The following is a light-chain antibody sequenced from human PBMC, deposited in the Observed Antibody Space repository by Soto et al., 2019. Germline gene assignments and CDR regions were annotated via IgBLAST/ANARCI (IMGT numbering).Light chain of an antibody. CDR1: QSISSN. V-gene: IGKV3-15*01. CDR2: DTS. J-gene: IGKJ5*01. Sequence: EIVMTQSPATLSVSQGERATLSCRASQSISSNLAWYQQKPCQAPRLLIYDTSTRASGIPARFSGSVPGTEFTLTIRRLQSHDFAVYYGQQRSNWPTATCGQGTRREIK. CDR3: QQRSNWPTAT.